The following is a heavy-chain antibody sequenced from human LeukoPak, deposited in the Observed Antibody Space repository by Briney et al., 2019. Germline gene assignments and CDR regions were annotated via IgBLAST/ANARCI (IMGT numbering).Heavy chain of an antibody. CDR2: INPSGGST. CDR3: ASLSNYDAFDI. V-gene: IGHV1-46*01. D-gene: IGHD4-11*01. CDR1: GYTFTSYY. J-gene: IGHJ3*02. Sequence: GASVKVSCKASGYTFTSYYMHWVRQAPGQGLEWMGIINPSGGSTSYAQKFQGRVTMTRDMSTSTVYMELSSLRSEDTAVYYCASLSNYDAFDIWGQGTMVTVSS.